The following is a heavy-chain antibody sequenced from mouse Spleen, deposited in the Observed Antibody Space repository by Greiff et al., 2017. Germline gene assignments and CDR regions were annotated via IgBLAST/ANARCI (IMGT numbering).Heavy chain of an antibody. Sequence: EVQLQQSGPELVKPGASVKIPCKASGYTFTDYNMDWVKQSHGKSLEWIGDINPNNGGTIYNQKFKGKATLTVDKSSSTAYMELRSLTSEDTAVYYCARQRYYGSPVVPNWYFDVWGTGTTVTVSS. D-gene: IGHD1-1*01. V-gene: IGHV1-18*01. J-gene: IGHJ1*03. CDR3: ARQRYYGSPVVPNWYFDV. CDR1: GYTFTDYN. CDR2: INPNNGGT.